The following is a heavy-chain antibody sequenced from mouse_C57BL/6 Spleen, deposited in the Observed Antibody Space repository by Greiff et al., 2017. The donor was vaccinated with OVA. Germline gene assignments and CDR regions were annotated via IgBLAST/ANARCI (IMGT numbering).Heavy chain of an antibody. CDR3: ASPLTTVVATRAMDY. J-gene: IGHJ4*01. CDR2: ISSGGSYT. CDR1: GFTFSSYG. D-gene: IGHD1-1*01. Sequence: EVQGVESGGDLVKPGGSLKLSCAASGFTFSSYGMSWVRQTPDKRLEWVATISSGGSYTYYPDSVKGRFTISRDNAKNTLYLQMSSLKSEDTAMYYCASPLTTVVATRAMDYWGQGTSVTVSS. V-gene: IGHV5-6*01.